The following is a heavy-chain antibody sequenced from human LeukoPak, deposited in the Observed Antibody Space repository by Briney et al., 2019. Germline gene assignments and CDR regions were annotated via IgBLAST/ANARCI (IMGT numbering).Heavy chain of an antibody. J-gene: IGHJ6*02. D-gene: IGHD4-23*01. Sequence: GGSLRLSCAASGFTFSSYGMHWVRQPPGKGLEWVAVIWYDGSNKYCADSVKGRFTISRDNSKNTLYLQMNSLKADDTAVYYCARGPYYGGPGDYYYGMDVWGQGTTVTVSS. CDR1: GFTFSSYG. V-gene: IGHV3-33*01. CDR3: ARGPYYGGPGDYYYGMDV. CDR2: IWYDGSNK.